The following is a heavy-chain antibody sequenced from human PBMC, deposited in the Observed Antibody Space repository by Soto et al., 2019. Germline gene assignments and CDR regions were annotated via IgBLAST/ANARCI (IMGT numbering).Heavy chain of an antibody. D-gene: IGHD3-3*01. CDR1: GFTFSSYA. J-gene: IGHJ4*02. CDR2: ISGSGGST. Sequence: EVQLLESGGGLVQPGGSLRLSCAASGFTFSSYAMSWVRQAPGKGLEWVSAISGSGGSTYYADSVKGRFTISRDNSKNTLYLQMNSLRAEDTAVYYCAKRAAYYDFWSGYYPLDYWGQGTLVTVSS. V-gene: IGHV3-23*01. CDR3: AKRAAYYDFWSGYYPLDY.